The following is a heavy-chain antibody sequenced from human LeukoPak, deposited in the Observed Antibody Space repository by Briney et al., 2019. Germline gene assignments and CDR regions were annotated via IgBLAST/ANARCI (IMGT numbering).Heavy chain of an antibody. CDR2: IKQDGSGE. Sequence: GGSLRLSCAASGFTFSSSWMTWVRQAPGKGLEWVANIKQDGSGEYYVDSVKGRFTISRDNAKNSLYLQMNSLRAEDTAVYYCARDLRSLGRWGQGTLVTVSS. V-gene: IGHV3-7*03. CDR1: GFTFSSSW. J-gene: IGHJ4*02. CDR3: ARDLRSLGR.